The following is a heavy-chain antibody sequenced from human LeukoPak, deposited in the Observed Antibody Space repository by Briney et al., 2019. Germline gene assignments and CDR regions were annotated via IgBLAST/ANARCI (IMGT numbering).Heavy chain of an antibody. CDR3: AKRGLQTRNWYFAL. CDR2: ISYDGSNK. J-gene: IGHJ2*01. CDR1: GFTFSSYS. Sequence: PGGSLRLSCAASGFTFSSYSIHWVRQAPGKGLEWVAVISYDGSNKYYADSVKGRFTISRDNSKNTLYLEMNSLRTEDTAVYYCAKRGLQTRNWYFALWGRGTLVTVSS. D-gene: IGHD5-18*01. V-gene: IGHV3-30*18.